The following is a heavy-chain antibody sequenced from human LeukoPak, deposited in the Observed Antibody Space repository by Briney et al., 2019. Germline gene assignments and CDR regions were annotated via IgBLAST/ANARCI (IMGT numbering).Heavy chain of an antibody. D-gene: IGHD3-22*01. Sequence: PGGSLRLSCAASGFTFSSYAMSWVRQAPGKGLEWVANINEDGTEMYYVDSVKGRFTISRDSARNSLYLQMNTLRAEDTAIYYCARDLHRSGYSDYWGQGTLVTVSS. J-gene: IGHJ4*02. V-gene: IGHV3-7*01. CDR1: GFTFSSYA. CDR2: INEDGTEM. CDR3: ARDLHRSGYSDY.